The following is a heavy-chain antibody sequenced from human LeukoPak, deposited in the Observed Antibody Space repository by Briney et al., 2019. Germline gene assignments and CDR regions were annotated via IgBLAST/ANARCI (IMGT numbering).Heavy chain of an antibody. J-gene: IGHJ5*02. D-gene: IGHD2-15*01. CDR3: ARDGSRQPGNWFDP. V-gene: IGHV3-21*04. Sequence: PGGSLRLSCAASGFTFSSYSMNWVRQAPGKGLEWVSSISSSNTYIYYADSVKGRFTISRDNAKNSLYLQMNSLRDEDTAVYYCARDGSRQPGNWFDPWGQGTLVTVSS. CDR1: GFTFSSYS. CDR2: ISSSNTYI.